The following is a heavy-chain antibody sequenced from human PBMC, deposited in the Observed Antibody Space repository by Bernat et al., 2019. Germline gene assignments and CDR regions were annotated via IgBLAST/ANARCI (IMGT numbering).Heavy chain of an antibody. CDR1: GGSFSCYY. D-gene: IGHD2-15*01. J-gene: IGHJ6*02. V-gene: IGHV4-34*01. CDR3: ARGSGGGDGMDV. CDR2: INHSGST. Sequence: QVQLQQWGAGLLKPSETLSLTCAVYGGSFSCYYWSWIRQPPGKGLEWIGKINHSGSTNDNPSLKSRVTISVDTSKNQCSLKLSSVTAAETAVYYCARGSGGGDGMDVWGQGTTVTVAS.